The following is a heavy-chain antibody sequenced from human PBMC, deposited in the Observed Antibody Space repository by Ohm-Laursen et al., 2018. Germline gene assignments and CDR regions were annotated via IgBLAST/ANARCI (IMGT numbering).Heavy chain of an antibody. D-gene: IGHD4-17*01. Sequence: SLRLSCAASGFTFSNYDMTWVRQAPGKGLEWVSALISSGAPTYYAGSVKGRFTISRDNSKNTFYLQMNSLRAEDTAVYYCARDLKDGDFFYFDYWGQGTLVTVSS. V-gene: IGHV3-23*01. J-gene: IGHJ4*02. CDR3: ARDLKDGDFFYFDY. CDR2: LISSGAPT. CDR1: GFTFSNYD.